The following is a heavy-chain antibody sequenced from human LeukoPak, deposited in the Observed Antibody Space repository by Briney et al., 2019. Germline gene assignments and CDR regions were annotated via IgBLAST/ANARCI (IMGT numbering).Heavy chain of an antibody. CDR3: ARIRMVRGVIIPNWFDP. V-gene: IGHV1-69*13. CDR1: GGTFSSYA. D-gene: IGHD3-10*01. Sequence: SVKVSCKASGGTFSSYAISWVRQAPGQGLEWMGGIIPIFGTANYAQKFQGRVTITADESTSTAYMELSSLRSEDTAVYYCARIRMVRGVIIPNWFDPWGQGTLVTVSS. J-gene: IGHJ5*02. CDR2: IIPIFGTA.